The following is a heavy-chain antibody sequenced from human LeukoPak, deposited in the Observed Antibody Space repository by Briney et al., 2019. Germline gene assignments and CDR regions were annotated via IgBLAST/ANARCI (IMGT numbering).Heavy chain of an antibody. CDR2: IIPIFGTA. CDR3: ARRTSGPVHWYFDL. V-gene: IGHV1-69*13. J-gene: IGHJ2*01. D-gene: IGHD3-3*01. Sequence: GASVKVSCKASGGTFSSYAISWVRQAPGQGLEWMGGIIPIFGTANYAQKFQGRVTITADESTSTAYMELSSLRSEDTAVYYCARRTSGPVHWYFDLWGRGTLVTVSS. CDR1: GGTFSSYA.